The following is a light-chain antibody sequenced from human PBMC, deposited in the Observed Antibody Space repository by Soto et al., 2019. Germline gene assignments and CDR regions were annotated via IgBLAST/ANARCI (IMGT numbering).Light chain of an antibody. Sequence: EIVMTQSPATLSVSPGERAALSCRASQSVRGNLAWYQQKPGQSPRLLIYGASSRATGIPARFSGSGSGTEFTLTISSLQPDDFATYYCQHYNSYSEAFGQGTKVDIK. CDR2: GAS. CDR1: QSVRGN. J-gene: IGKJ1*01. CDR3: QHYNSYSEA. V-gene: IGKV3-15*01.